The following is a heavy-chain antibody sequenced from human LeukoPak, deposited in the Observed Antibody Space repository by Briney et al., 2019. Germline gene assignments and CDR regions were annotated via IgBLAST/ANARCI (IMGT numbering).Heavy chain of an antibody. CDR2: INHSGST. J-gene: IGHJ6*03. V-gene: IGHV4-34*01. CDR3: ARSSIVVVPAAIPTTRGYYYYYMDV. D-gene: IGHD2-2*02. CDR1: GGSFSGYY. Sequence: SETLSLTCAVYGGSFSGYYWSWIRQPPGKGLEWIGEINHSGSTNYNPSLKSRVTMSVDTSKNQFSLKLSSVTAADTAVYYCARSSIVVVPAAIPTTRGYYYYYMDVWGKGTTVTISS.